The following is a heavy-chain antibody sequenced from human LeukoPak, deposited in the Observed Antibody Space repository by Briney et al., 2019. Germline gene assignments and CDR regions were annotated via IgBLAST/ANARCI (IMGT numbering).Heavy chain of an antibody. CDR3: ARKLDYDILTGYSYYFDY. Sequence: GGSLRLSCAASGFTFSSYWMSWVRQAPGKGLEWVANIKQDGSEKYYVDSVKGRFTISRDNAKNSLYLQMNSLRAEDTAVYYCARKLDYDILTGYSYYFDYWGQGTLVTVSS. D-gene: IGHD3-9*01. J-gene: IGHJ4*02. CDR1: GFTFSSYW. V-gene: IGHV3-7*01. CDR2: IKQDGSEK.